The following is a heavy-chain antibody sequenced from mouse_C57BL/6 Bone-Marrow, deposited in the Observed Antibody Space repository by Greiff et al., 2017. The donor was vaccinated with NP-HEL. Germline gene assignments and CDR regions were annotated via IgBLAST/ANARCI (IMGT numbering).Heavy chain of an antibody. D-gene: IGHD2-1*01. CDR2: IWGVGST. CDR1: GFSLTSYG. Sequence: VHLVESGPGLVAPSQSLSITCTVSGFSLTSYGVDWVRQSPGKGLEWLGVIWGVGSTNYNSALKSSMSISKDNSKSQVFLKMNSLQTDDTAMYYCAILHTRFAYWGQGTLVTVSA. J-gene: IGHJ3*01. V-gene: IGHV2-6*01. CDR3: AILHTRFAY.